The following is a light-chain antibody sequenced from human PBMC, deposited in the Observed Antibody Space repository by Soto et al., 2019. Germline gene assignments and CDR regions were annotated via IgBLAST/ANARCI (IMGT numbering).Light chain of an antibody. Sequence: EIVMTQSPATLSVSPGERATLSCRASQSVSSNLAWYQQKPGQAPRLLIYGASTRATGIPARFSGSGSGTEFPRTISSLQSEDFAVYYCQQYNNWPFPSWTFGQGTKVEIK. J-gene: IGKJ1*01. CDR1: QSVSSN. V-gene: IGKV3-15*01. CDR2: GAS. CDR3: QQYNNWPFPSWT.